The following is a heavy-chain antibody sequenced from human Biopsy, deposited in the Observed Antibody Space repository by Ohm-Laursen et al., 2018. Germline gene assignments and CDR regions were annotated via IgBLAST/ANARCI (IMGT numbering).Heavy chain of an antibody. CDR2: IYDRGSTA. Sequence: SETLSLTCTVSGGSIGSFYWTWIRQPPGQGLEYIGYIYDRGSTANYTPSLESRVTMSVDMPKNQFSLKLSSVTAADTAIYYCARGMRSSGWPYFDSWGQGTLVTVSS. D-gene: IGHD6-19*01. J-gene: IGHJ4*02. CDR3: ARGMRSSGWPYFDS. CDR1: GGSIGSFY. V-gene: IGHV4-59*01.